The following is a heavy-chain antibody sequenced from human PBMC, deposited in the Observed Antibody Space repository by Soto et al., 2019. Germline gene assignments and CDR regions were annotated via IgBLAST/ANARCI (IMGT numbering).Heavy chain of an antibody. J-gene: IGHJ6*02. V-gene: IGHV1-18*01. CDR3: ARYRSSAGLEWSPSATCGMDV. CDR1: GYRFSTYG. CDR2: ISTSNGYT. Sequence: QVQLVQSAGEVKEPGASLQVACKASGYRFSTYGISWVRQAPGQGLEWMGWISTSNGYTNYAQKFQGRVRMTTDTATNTAYMEVRSLRSDDTAFYVCARYRSSAGLEWSPSATCGMDVWGQGTSVTVSS. D-gene: IGHD3-3*01.